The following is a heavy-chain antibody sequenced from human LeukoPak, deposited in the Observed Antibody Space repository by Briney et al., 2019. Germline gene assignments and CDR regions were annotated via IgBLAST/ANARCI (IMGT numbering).Heavy chain of an antibody. CDR1: GGTFSSYA. J-gene: IGHJ3*02. CDR2: IIPIFGTA. V-gene: IGHV1-69*13. D-gene: IGHD2-21*02. CDR3: ARESSDPGAFDI. Sequence: SVKVSCKASGGTFSSYAISWVRQAPGQGLEWMGGIIPIFGTANYAQKFQGRVTITADESTSTAYMELSSLRSEDTAVYYCARESSDPGAFDIWGQGTMVTVSS.